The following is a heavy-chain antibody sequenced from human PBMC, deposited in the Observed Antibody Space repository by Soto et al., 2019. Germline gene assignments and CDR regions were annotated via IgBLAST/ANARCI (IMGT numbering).Heavy chain of an antibody. CDR3: AREAYRIVVVTAFFDY. Sequence: PSETLSLTCRVSGGSINNNNYYWGWIRQPPGKGLEWIGSIYFTGSTYYNPSLKSRVTITADTSTNQFSLKLTSVTAADTAVYYCAREAYRIVVVTAFFDYWGQGTLVTVSS. D-gene: IGHD2-21*02. V-gene: IGHV4-39*02. CDR1: GGSINNNNYY. CDR2: IYFTGST. J-gene: IGHJ4*02.